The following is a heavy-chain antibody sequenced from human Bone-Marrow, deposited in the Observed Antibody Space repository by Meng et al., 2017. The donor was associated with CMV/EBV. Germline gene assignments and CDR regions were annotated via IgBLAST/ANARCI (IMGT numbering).Heavy chain of an antibody. CDR3: AKDSSGYYGCTDY. CDR2: IWYDGSNK. Sequence: GGSLRLSCAASGFTFSSYGMHWVRQAPGKGLEWVAVIWYDGSNKYYADSVKGRFTISRDNSKNTLYLQMNSLRAEDTAVYYCAKDSSGYYGCTDYWGQGTLVTVSS. V-gene: IGHV3-30*02. J-gene: IGHJ4*02. CDR1: GFTFSSYG. D-gene: IGHD3-22*01.